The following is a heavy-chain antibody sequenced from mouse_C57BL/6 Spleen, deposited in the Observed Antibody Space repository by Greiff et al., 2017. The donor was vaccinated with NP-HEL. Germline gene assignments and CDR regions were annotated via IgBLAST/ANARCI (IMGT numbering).Heavy chain of an antibody. CDR1: GFTFSDFY. D-gene: IGHD2-5*01. J-gene: IGHJ3*01. V-gene: IGHV7-1*01. CDR2: SRNKANDYTR. Sequence: VPLVESLGGLVQSGRSLRLSCATSGFTFSDFYMEWVRQAPGKGLEWIAASRNKANDYTREDSESVKGRFIVSRDTSQRILYLPMNALRAEDTAIYYCARDDYYSNYVFAYWGQGTLVTVSA. CDR3: ARDDYYSNYVFAY.